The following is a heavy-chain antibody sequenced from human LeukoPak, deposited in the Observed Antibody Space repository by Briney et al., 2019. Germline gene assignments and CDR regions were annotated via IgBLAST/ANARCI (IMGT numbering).Heavy chain of an antibody. CDR1: GFTFSSYS. D-gene: IGHD3-22*01. CDR2: ISSSSSYI. J-gene: IGHJ4*02. CDR3: ASEPGRYDCSGYYSDY. Sequence: KAGGSLRLSCAASGFTFSSYSMNWVRQAPGKGLEWVSSISSSSSYIYYADSVKGRFTISRDNAKNSLYLQMNSLRAEDTAVYYCASEPGRYDCSGYYSDYWGQGTLVTVSS. V-gene: IGHV3-21*01.